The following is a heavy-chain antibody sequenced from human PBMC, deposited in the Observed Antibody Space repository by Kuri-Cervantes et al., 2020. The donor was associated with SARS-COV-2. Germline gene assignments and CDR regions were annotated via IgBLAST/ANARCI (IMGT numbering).Heavy chain of an antibody. CDR1: GFTFSSYA. CDR3: ARDRHCSGGSCYSGGRTKTFDY. CDR2: ISGSGGST. J-gene: IGHJ4*02. V-gene: IGHV3-23*01. Sequence: GESLKISCAASGFTFSSYAMSWVRQAPGKGLEWVSAISGSGGSTYYADSVKGRFTISRDNAKNSLYLQMNSLRAEDTAVYYCARDRHCSGGSCYSGGRTKTFDYWGQGTLVTVSS. D-gene: IGHD2-15*01.